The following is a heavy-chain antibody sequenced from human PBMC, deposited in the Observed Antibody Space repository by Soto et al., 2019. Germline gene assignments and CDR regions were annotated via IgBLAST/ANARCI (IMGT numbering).Heavy chain of an antibody. CDR3: ARCGLLCFGETNDAFDS. D-gene: IGHD3-10*01. CDR2: MNPNSGNT. V-gene: IGHV1-8*01. J-gene: IGHJ3*02. Sequence: ASVKVSCKASGYTFTSYDINWVRQASGQGLEWMGWMNPNSGNTGYAQKFQGRVTMTRNTSISTAYMELRSLRSEDTAVYYCARCGLLCFGETNDAFDSWGQGTMVTVSS. CDR1: GYTFTSYD.